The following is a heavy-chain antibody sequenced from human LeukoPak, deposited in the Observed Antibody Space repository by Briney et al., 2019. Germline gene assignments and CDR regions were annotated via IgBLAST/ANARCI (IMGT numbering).Heavy chain of an antibody. CDR2: IYYSGST. CDR1: GGSISSYY. J-gene: IGHJ6*02. CDR3: ARARIAVAGNLYYYYGMDV. D-gene: IGHD6-19*01. V-gene: IGHV4-59*01. Sequence: PSETLSLTCTVSGGSISSYYWSWIRQPPGKGLEWIGYIYYSGSTNYNPSLKSRVTISVDTSKNQFSLKLSSVTAADTAVYYCARARIAVAGNLYYYYGMDVWGQGTTVTVSS.